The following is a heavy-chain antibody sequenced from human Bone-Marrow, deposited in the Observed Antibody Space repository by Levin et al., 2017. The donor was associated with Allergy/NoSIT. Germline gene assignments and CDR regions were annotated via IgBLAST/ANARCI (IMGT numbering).Heavy chain of an antibody. CDR2: ISYDGSNK. CDR3: AKFDGTAWHDY. J-gene: IGHJ4*02. Sequence: GGSLRLSCAASGFTFSSYGMHWVRQAPGKGLEWVAVISYDGSNKYYADSVKGRFTISRDNSKNTLYLQMNSLRAEDTAVYYCAKFDGTAWHDYWGQGTLVTVSS. V-gene: IGHV3-30*18. CDR1: GFTFSSYG.